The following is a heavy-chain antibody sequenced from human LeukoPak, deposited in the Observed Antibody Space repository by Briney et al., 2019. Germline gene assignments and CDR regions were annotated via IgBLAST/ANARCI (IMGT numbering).Heavy chain of an antibody. J-gene: IGHJ4*02. CDR3: ARGVYYYDSSGHYGSDY. CDR1: GYTFTSYG. D-gene: IGHD3-22*01. V-gene: IGHV1-18*01. Sequence: ASVKVSCKASGYTFTSYGISWVRQAPGQGLEWMGWISAYNGNTNYAQKLQGRVTMTRDTSTSTVYMELSSLRSEDTAVYYCARGVYYYDSSGHYGSDYWGQGTLVTVSS. CDR2: ISAYNGNT.